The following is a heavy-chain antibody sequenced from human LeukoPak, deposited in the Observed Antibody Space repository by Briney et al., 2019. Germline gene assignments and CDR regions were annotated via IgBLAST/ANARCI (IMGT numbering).Heavy chain of an antibody. J-gene: IGHJ3*02. Sequence: PSETLSLTCTVSGGSISSYFWYWIRQPPGKGLELLGYIHSSGSTNYNPSLKTRVTISVDTSKNQFSLNLSSVTAADTAVYYCARKSGVATMADAFDIWGQGTMVTVSS. CDR1: GGSISSYF. D-gene: IGHD5-12*01. CDR3: ARKSGVATMADAFDI. CDR2: IHSSGST. V-gene: IGHV4-59*01.